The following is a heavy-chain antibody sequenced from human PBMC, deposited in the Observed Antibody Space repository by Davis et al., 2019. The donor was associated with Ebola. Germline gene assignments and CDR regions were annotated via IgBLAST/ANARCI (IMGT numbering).Heavy chain of an antibody. J-gene: IGHJ4*02. Sequence: GESLKISCADSVITFSSYAMTWVRQAPGKGLEWVSAISGRGGTTYYAGSVKGRFTVSRDNSKNTLYLQMNSLRAEDTAVYYCARQGTQYYFDYWGQGTLVTVSS. CDR3: ARQGTQYYFDY. CDR1: VITFSSYA. V-gene: IGHV3-23*01. CDR2: ISGRGGTT. D-gene: IGHD1-1*01.